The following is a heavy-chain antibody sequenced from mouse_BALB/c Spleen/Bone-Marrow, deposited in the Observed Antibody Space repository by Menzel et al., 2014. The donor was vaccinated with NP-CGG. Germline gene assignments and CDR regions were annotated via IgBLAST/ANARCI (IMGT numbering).Heavy chain of an antibody. V-gene: IGHV1-14*01. D-gene: IGHD2-3*01. Sequence: EVQLQQSGPELVKPGASVEMSCKASGYTFXSYIMHWVKQKPGQGLEWIGYINPYNDGTKYNEKFKGKATLTSDKSSSTAYMELSSLTSEDSAVYYCARRWLPYAMDYWGQGTSVTVSS. CDR2: INPYNDGT. CDR3: ARRWLPYAMDY. CDR1: GYTFXSYI. J-gene: IGHJ4*01.